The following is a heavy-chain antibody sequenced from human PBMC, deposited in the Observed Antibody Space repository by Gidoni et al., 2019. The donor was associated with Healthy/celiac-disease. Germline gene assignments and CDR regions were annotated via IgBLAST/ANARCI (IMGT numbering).Heavy chain of an antibody. CDR2: IYYSGST. D-gene: IGHD3-22*01. Sequence: QLQLQESGPGLGKPSETLSLTCTVSGGSISSSSYYWGWIRQPPGKGLEWIGSIYYSGSTYYNPSLKSRVTISVDTSKNQFSLKLSSVTAADTAVYYCARRYYYDSSGYYHWYFDLWGRGTLVTVSS. J-gene: IGHJ2*01. CDR1: GGSISSSSYY. V-gene: IGHV4-39*01. CDR3: ARRYYYDSSGYYHWYFDL.